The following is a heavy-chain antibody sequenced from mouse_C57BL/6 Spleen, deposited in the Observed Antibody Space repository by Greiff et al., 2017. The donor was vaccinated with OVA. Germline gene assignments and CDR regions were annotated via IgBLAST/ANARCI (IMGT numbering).Heavy chain of an antibody. D-gene: IGHD1-1*01. V-gene: IGHV1-42*01. CDR3: ARSPIYYYGSSPWYFDV. Sequence: EVQLQQSGPELVKPGASVKISCKASGYSFTGYYMNWVKQSPEKSLEWIGEINPSTGGTTYNQKFKAKATLTVDKSSSTAYMQLKSLTSEDSAVYYCARSPIYYYGSSPWYFDVWGTGTTVTVSS. CDR1: GYSFTGYY. J-gene: IGHJ1*03. CDR2: INPSTGGT.